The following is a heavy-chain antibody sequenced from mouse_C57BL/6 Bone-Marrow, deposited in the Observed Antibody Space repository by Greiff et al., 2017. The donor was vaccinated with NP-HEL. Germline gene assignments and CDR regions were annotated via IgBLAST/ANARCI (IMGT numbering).Heavy chain of an antibody. Sequence: EVKVEESGGGLVKPGGSLKLSCAASGFTFSDYGMHWVRQAPEKGLEWVAYISSGSSTIYYADTVKGRFTISRDNAKNTLFLQMTSLRSEDTAMYYCAGFYYFDYWGQGTTLTVSS. V-gene: IGHV5-17*01. CDR3: AGFYYFDY. CDR1: GFTFSDYG. J-gene: IGHJ2*01. CDR2: ISSGSSTI.